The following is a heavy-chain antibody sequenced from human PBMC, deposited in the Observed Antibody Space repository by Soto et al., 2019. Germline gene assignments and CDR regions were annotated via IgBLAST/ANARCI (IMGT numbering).Heavy chain of an antibody. J-gene: IGHJ6*02. V-gene: IGHV6-1*01. CDR2: TYYRSHWYN. CDR1: GDXVSSNSGA. Sequence: PSQTLSXTCVISGDXVSSNSGAWNWIRQSPSRGLEWLGRTYYRSHWYNDFAVSVKSRVTIDPDTSKNQFSLQLNSVTPEDTAVYYCVRQYRDSQYYSGLDVWGQGTTVTVSS. D-gene: IGHD6-6*01. CDR3: VRQYRDSQYYSGLDV.